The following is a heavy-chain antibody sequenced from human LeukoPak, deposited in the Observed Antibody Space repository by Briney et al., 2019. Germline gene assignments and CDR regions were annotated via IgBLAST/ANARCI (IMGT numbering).Heavy chain of an antibody. Sequence: SETLSLTCTVSGDSISSGGYSWSWIRQPPGKGLEWIGYIYYSGNTYYNPSLKSRVAMSVDTSKNQFSLKLSSVTAADTAVYYCAREGGYSSGWYGYWGQGTLVTVSS. CDR2: IYYSGNT. CDR3: AREGGYSSGWYGY. V-gene: IGHV4-30-4*07. CDR1: GDSISSGGYS. J-gene: IGHJ4*02. D-gene: IGHD6-19*01.